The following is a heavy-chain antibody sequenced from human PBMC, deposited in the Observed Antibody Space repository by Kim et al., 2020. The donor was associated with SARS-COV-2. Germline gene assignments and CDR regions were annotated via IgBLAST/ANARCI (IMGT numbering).Heavy chain of an antibody. CDR3: ARTSILTSYYSRRMYYFDS. CDR1: GYTFTNYV. Sequence: ASVKVSCKASGYTFTNYVMNWVRQAPGQGLEWMGWMNTDTGKPTYAQGFIGRFVFSLDTSVNTAYLQISSLEADDTAVYFCARTSILTSYYSRRMYYFDSWGQGTLVTVSS. V-gene: IGHV7-4-1*02. J-gene: IGHJ4*02. CDR2: MNTDTGKP. D-gene: IGHD3-9*01.